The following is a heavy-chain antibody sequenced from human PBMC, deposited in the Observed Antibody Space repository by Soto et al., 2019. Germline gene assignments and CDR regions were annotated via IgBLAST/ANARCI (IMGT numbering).Heavy chain of an antibody. CDR1: GGSISSGGYY. CDR3: SRRPYDFWSGYQPSDAFDI. J-gene: IGHJ3*02. Sequence: SETLSLTCTVSGGSISSGGYYWSWIRQDPGKGLEWIGYIYYSGSTYYNQSLKSRVTISVDTSKNQFSLKLSSVTAADTAVYFCSRRPYDFWSGYQPSDAFDIWGQGTMVTVSS. CDR2: IYYSGST. D-gene: IGHD3-3*01. V-gene: IGHV4-31*03.